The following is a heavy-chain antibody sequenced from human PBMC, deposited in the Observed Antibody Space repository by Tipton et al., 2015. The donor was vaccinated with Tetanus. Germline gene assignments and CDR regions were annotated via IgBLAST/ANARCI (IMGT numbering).Heavy chain of an antibody. J-gene: IGHJ4*02. V-gene: IGHV3-64*01. CDR1: GITFRSHW. CDR2: ILHDGVGP. D-gene: IGHD6-19*01. CDR3: ARDRDGGWSFDD. Sequence: SLRLSCVVSGITFRSHWMHWVRQAPGKGLEYVSSILHDGVGPFYANSVKGRFSISRDNSKNTLFLQMDSLRAEDTAVYYCARDRDGGWSFDDWGQGTLVTVSS.